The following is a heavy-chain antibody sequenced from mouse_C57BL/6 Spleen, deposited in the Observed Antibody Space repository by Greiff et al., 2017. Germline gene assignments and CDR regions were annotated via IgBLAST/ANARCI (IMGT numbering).Heavy chain of an antibody. CDR2: IDPETGGT. CDR3: TTIYYGNPFYAMDY. CDR1: GYTFTDYE. Sequence: VQLQQSGAELVRPGASVTLSCKASGYTFTDYEMHWVKQTPVHGLEWIGAIDPETGGTAYNQKFKGKAILTADKSSSTAYMELRSLTSEDSAAXYCTTIYYGNPFYAMDYWGQGTSVTVSS. V-gene: IGHV1-15*01. D-gene: IGHD2-1*01. J-gene: IGHJ4*01.